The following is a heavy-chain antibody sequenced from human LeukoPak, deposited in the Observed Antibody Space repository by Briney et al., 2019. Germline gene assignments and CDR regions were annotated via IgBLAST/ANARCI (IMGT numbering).Heavy chain of an antibody. D-gene: IGHD6-6*01. CDR1: GFTVSSNY. CDR2: IYSGGST. J-gene: IGHJ6*03. CDR3: ARDRQVSSSSGYYYYYMDV. V-gene: IGHV3-53*05. Sequence: GGSLRLSCAASGFTVSSNYMSWVRQAPGKGLEWVSVIYSGGSTYYADSVKGRFTISRDNSKNTLYLQMNSLRAEDTAVYYCARDRQVSSSSGYYYYYMDVWGKGTTVTVSS.